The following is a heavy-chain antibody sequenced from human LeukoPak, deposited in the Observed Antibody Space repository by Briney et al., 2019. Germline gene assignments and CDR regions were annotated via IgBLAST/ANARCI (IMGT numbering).Heavy chain of an antibody. CDR1: GFSISIDYY. V-gene: IGHV4-38-2*02. J-gene: IGHJ3*02. Sequence: PSETLSLTCAVSGFSISIDYYWVWIRQPPGRGLEWIGSIYRSGSTYYNPSLKSRVTMAVDTSKNHFSLKLSSVTAADTAVYYCVREIFCSGGSCYMDAFDIWGQGTVVTVPS. D-gene: IGHD2-15*01. CDR3: VREIFCSGGSCYMDAFDI. CDR2: IYRSGST.